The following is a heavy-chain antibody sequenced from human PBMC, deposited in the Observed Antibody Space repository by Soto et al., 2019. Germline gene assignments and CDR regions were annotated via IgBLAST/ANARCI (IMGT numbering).Heavy chain of an antibody. J-gene: IGHJ6*02. CDR1: GGSFSGYY. V-gene: IGHV4-34*01. CDR2: INHSGST. Sequence: SETLSLTCAVYGGSFSGYYWSWIRQPPGKGLEWIGEINHSGSTNYNPSLKSRVTISVDTSKNQFSLKLSSVTAADTAVYYCARGKRDSGSYYLTRTPENYYYYGMGVWGQGTTVTVSS. CDR3: ARGKRDSGSYYLTRTPENYYYYGMGV. D-gene: IGHD1-26*01.